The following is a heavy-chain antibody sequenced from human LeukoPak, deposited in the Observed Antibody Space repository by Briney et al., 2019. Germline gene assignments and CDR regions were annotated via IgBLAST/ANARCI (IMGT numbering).Heavy chain of an antibody. CDR1: GFTFSSYS. J-gene: IGHJ4*02. D-gene: IGHD3-3*01. V-gene: IGHV3-21*01. Sequence: GGSLRLSCAASGFTFSSYSMNWVRQAPGKGLEWVSSISSSSSYIYYADSVKGRFTISRDNAKNSLYLQMNSLRAEDTAVYYCARELNYDFWSTDTWNAGSPDYWGQGTLVTVSS. CDR2: ISSSSSYI. CDR3: ARELNYDFWSTDTWNAGSPDY.